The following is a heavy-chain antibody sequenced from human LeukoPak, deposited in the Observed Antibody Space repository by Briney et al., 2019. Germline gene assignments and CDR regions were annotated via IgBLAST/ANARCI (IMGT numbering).Heavy chain of an antibody. D-gene: IGHD5-18*01. CDR2: IYYSKNT. V-gene: IGHV4-34*01. J-gene: IGHJ4*03. CDR3: VSPRGFSYGYFDY. Sequence: NPSETLSLTCAVYGGSFSGYYWSWIRQPPGKGLEWIGSIYYSKNTYYNPSLKSRVTISADTSKNQFSLTLGSVSATDTAVYYCVSPRGFSYGYFDYWGQGTLVTVSS. CDR1: GGSFSGYY.